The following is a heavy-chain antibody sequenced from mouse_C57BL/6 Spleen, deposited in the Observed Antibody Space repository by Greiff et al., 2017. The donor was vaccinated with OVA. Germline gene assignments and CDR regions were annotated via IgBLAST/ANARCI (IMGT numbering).Heavy chain of an antibody. Sequence: QVQLQQPGTELVKPGASVKLSCKASGYTFTSYWMHWVKQRPGQGLEWIGNINPSNGGTNYNEKFKSKATLTVDKSTSTAYMQLSSLTSEDSAVYYCVRPTAQATWGLYYFDYWGQGTTLTVSS. CDR1: GYTFTSYW. V-gene: IGHV1-53*01. CDR3: VRPTAQATWGLYYFDY. CDR2: INPSNGGT. D-gene: IGHD3-2*02. J-gene: IGHJ2*01.